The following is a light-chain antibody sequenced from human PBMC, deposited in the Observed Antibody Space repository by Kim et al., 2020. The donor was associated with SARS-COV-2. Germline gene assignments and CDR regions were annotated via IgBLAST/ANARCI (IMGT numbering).Light chain of an antibody. V-gene: IGKV3-15*01. J-gene: IGKJ1*01. CDR2: DAS. CDR3: QQSYTTPRT. Sequence: EVVLTQSPATLSVSPGESVTLSCRASQSVHRYLAWYQQKPGQAPSLLIDDASTRATGIPARFSGSGSGTEFTPTITSLQPEDSATYYCQQSYTTPRTFGRGTKVDIK. CDR1: QSVHRY.